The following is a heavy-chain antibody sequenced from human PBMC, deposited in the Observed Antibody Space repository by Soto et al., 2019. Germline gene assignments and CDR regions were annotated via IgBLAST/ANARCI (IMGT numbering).Heavy chain of an antibody. J-gene: IGHJ6*02. CDR1: GYTFTGYY. Sequence: GASVKVSCKASGYTFTGYYMHWVRQAPGQGLEWMGWINPNSGGTNYAQKFQGWVTMTRDTSISTAYMELSRLRSDDTAVYYCARSGWRDFWSGYIHYYYGMDVWGQGTTVTVSS. CDR2: INPNSGGT. V-gene: IGHV1-2*04. CDR3: ARSGWRDFWSGYIHYYYGMDV. D-gene: IGHD3-3*01.